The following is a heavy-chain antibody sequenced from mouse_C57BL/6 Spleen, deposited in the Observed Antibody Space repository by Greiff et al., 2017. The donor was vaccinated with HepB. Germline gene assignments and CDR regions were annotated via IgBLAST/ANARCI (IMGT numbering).Heavy chain of an antibody. CDR3: ARGGYYGSSLDYYAMDY. J-gene: IGHJ4*01. Sequence: VQLQQSGAELARTGASVKLSCKASGYTFTSYGISWVKQRTGQGLEWIGEIYPRSGNTYYNEKFKGKATLTADKSSSTAYMELRSLTSEDSAVYFCARGGYYGSSLDYYAMDYWGQGTSVTVSS. D-gene: IGHD1-1*01. V-gene: IGHV1-81*01. CDR2: IYPRSGNT. CDR1: GYTFTSYG.